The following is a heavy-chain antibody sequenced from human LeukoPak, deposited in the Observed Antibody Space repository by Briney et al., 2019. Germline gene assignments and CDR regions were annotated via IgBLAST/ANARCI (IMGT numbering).Heavy chain of an antibody. CDR2: VNLQGST. Sequence: ASETLSLTCGVSGGSITNTNYWTWVRQPPGKALEWIGEVNLQGSTNYNPSLIGRVSTSVDTSENNISLQLTTGTAADTAVYYCAREGGLYRPLDSSGEGDLVTVS. CDR1: GGSITNTNY. V-gene: IGHV4-4*02. J-gene: IGHJ4*02. CDR3: AREGGLYRPLDS.